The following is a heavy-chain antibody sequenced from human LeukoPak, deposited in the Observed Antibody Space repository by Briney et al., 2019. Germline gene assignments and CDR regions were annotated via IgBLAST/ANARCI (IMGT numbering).Heavy chain of an antibody. CDR2: IYYSGST. CDR3: ARDSLYSSSWTYYYYGMDV. D-gene: IGHD6-13*01. CDR1: GGSISSSSYY. J-gene: IGHJ6*02. Sequence: SETLSLTCTVSGGSISSSSYYWGWIRQPPGKGLEWIGSIYYSGSTYYNPSLKSRVTISVDTSKNQFSLKLSSVTAADTAVYYCARDSLYSSSWTYYYYGMDVWGQGITVTVSS. V-gene: IGHV4-39*07.